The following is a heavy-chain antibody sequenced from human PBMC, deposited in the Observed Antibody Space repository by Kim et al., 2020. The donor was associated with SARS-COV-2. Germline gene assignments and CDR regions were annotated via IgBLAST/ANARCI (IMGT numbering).Heavy chain of an antibody. J-gene: IGHJ4*02. CDR3: ASLDSAQVPVVI. Sequence: YYADSVNGRFTMSRCNAKNSLYLEMNSVRAEDTAIYYCASLDSAQVPVVIWGQGTLVTVSS. D-gene: IGHD2-21*01. V-gene: IGHV3-7*03.